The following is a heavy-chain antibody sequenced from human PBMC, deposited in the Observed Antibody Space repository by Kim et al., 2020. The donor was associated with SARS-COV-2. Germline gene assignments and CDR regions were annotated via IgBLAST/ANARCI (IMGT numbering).Heavy chain of an antibody. CDR3: ARDRGYCSGGSCYYY. CDR1: GFTFSSYS. V-gene: IGHV3-21*01. CDR2: ISSSSSYI. J-gene: IGHJ4*02. Sequence: GGSLRLSCAASGFTFSSYSMNWVRQAPGKGLEWVSSISSSSSYIYYADSVKGRFTISRDNAKNSLYLQMNSLRAEDTAVYYCARDRGYCSGGSCYYYWGQGTLVTVSS. D-gene: IGHD2-15*01.